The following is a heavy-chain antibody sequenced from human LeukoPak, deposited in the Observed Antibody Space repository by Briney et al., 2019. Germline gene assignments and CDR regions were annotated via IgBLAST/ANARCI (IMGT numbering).Heavy chain of an antibody. D-gene: IGHD1-26*01. J-gene: IGHJ4*02. CDR3: ARSTSGSYSFDY. CDR2: INPNSGGT. Sequence: TSVKVSCKASGFTYTGYYIHWVRQAPGQGLEGMGWINPNSGGTNYAQKFQGRVTMTRDTSISTAYMELSRLRSDDTAVYYCARSTSGSYSFDYWGQGTLVTVSS. V-gene: IGHV1-2*02. CDR1: GFTYTGYY.